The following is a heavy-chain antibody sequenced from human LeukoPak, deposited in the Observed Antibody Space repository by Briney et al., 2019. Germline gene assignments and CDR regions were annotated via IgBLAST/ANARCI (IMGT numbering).Heavy chain of an antibody. J-gene: IGHJ4*02. V-gene: IGHV3-9*01. D-gene: IGHD6-13*01. CDR2: ISWNSGSI. Sequence: GRSLRLSCAASGFTFDDYAMHWVRQAPGKGLEGVSGISWNSGSIDYADSVKGRFTISRDNAKNSLYLQMNSLRAEDTALYYCAKDIDSSSWYWGPFFDYWGQGTLVTVSS. CDR3: AKDIDSSSWYWGPFFDY. CDR1: GFTFDDYA.